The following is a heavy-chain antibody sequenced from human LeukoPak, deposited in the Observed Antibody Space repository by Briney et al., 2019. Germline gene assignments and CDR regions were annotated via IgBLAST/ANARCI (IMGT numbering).Heavy chain of an antibody. CDR3: ARGGYGSGGYGDY. J-gene: IGHJ4*02. CDR2: INQDGGEK. V-gene: IGHV3-7*03. D-gene: IGHD3-10*01. Sequence: GGSLRLSCAASGFTFSSYWMSWVRQAPEKGLEWVANINQDGGEKYYVDSVRGRFTISRDNANNSLSLQMNSLRAEDTAVYYCARGGYGSGGYGDYWGQGTLVTVSS. CDR1: GFTFSSYW.